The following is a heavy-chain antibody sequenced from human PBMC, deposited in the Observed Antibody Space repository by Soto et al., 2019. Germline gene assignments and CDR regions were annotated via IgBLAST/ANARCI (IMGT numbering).Heavy chain of an antibody. CDR1: GFTFSSYG. Sequence: QVQLVESGGGVVQPGRSLRLSCAASGFTFSSYGMHWVRQAPGKGLEWVAVISYDGSNKYYADSVKGRFTISRDNSKNTLYLQMNSLRAEDTAVYYCAKDVLLWFWELSPRDYWGQGTLVTVSS. D-gene: IGHD3-10*01. CDR2: ISYDGSNK. V-gene: IGHV3-30*18. J-gene: IGHJ4*02. CDR3: AKDVLLWFWELSPRDY.